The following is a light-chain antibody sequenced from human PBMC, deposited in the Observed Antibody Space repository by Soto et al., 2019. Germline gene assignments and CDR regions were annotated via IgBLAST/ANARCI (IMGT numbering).Light chain of an antibody. CDR1: SSDVGGYNY. Sequence: HSALTQPPSASGSPGQSVTISCTGTSSDVGGYNYVSWYQQHPGKAPKLLIYEVIKRPSGVPDRFSASRSGNTASLTVSGLQAEDEADYYCSSYAGSNTPYVFGTGTKVTVL. J-gene: IGLJ1*01. CDR2: EVI. CDR3: SSYAGSNTPYV. V-gene: IGLV2-8*01.